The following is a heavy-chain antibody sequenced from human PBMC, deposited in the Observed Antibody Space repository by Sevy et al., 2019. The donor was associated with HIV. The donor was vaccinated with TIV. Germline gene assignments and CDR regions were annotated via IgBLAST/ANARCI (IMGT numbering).Heavy chain of an antibody. CDR3: AKDKGVAPTFDYFDY. V-gene: IGHV3-9*01. CDR1: GFTFDDYA. Sequence: GGSLRLSCAASGFTFDDYAMHWVRQAPGKGLEWVSGISWNGGRKGYADSVKGRFTISRDNAKNALYLQMNSLRAEDTALYYCAKDKGVAPTFDYFDYWGQGTLVTVSS. D-gene: IGHD5-12*01. J-gene: IGHJ4*02. CDR2: ISWNGGRK.